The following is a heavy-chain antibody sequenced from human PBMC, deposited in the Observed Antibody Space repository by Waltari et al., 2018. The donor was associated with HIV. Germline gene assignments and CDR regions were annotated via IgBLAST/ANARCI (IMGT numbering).Heavy chain of an antibody. D-gene: IGHD3-22*01. CDR3: AKDDSTGSSGYYPFHY. Sequence: EVQLVESGGGLVQPGGSLRLSCAASGFTFTNYAMNWVSQAPGKVLDWGSASSGSGVSTYYADSVKGRFTISRDNSKTTLYLQMNSRRAEDTAVYYCAKDDSTGSSGYYPFHYWGQGTLITVSS. CDR1: GFTFTNYA. J-gene: IGHJ4*02. V-gene: IGHV3-23*04. CDR2: SSGSGVST.